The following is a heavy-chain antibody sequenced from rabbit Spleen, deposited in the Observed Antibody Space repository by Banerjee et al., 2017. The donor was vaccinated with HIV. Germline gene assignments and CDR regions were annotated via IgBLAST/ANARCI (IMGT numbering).Heavy chain of an antibody. J-gene: IGHJ6*01. Sequence: QSLEESGGDLVKPGTSLTLTCTASGFTINANCICWVRQAPEKGLEWIGCIGSGTTGNIYYASWAKGRFTISKTSSTTVTLPMTSLTAADTATYFCARDTSTSFSSYGMDLWGQGTLVTVS. CDR3: ARDTSTSFSSYGMDL. CDR1: GFTINANC. CDR2: IGSGTTGNI. V-gene: IGHV1S40*01. D-gene: IGHD1-1*01.